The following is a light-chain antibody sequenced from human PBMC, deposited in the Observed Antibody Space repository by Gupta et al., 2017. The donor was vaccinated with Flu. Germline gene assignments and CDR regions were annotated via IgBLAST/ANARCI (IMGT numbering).Light chain of an antibody. V-gene: IGKV3-20*01. CDR1: QSVSSGY. CDR2: DVS. Sequence: EIVLTQSPGTLSVSPGETATLSCRASQSVSSGYLAWHQRKPGQAPRLLIYDVSRRATGIPGRFSGSGSGTDFTLTISRLEPEDFAVYCCQQYDDSPFSFGHGTKVDFK. CDR3: QQYDDSPFS. J-gene: IGKJ3*01.